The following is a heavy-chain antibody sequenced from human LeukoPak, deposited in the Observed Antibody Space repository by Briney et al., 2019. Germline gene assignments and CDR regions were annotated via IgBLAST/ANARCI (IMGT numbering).Heavy chain of an antibody. D-gene: IGHD5-18*01. J-gene: IGHJ5*02. CDR3: ARDDVDTALLA. Sequence: ASVKVSCTASGYTFTSYYMHWVRQAPGQGLEWMGIINPSGGSTSYAQKFQGRVTVTRDTSTSTVYMELSSLRSEDTAVYYCARDDVDTALLAWGQGTLVTVSS. CDR2: INPSGGST. CDR1: GYTFTSYY. V-gene: IGHV1-46*01.